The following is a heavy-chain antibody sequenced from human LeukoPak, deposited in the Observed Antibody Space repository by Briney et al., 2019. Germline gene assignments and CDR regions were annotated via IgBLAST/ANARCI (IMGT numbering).Heavy chain of an antibody. J-gene: IGHJ4*02. Sequence: SETLSLTCTVSGGSISSSSYYWGWIRQPPGKGLEWIGRIYTSGSTNYNPSLKSRVTISVDTSKNQFSLKLSSVTAADTAVYYCASTYYYGSGSYGYWGQGTLVTVSS. CDR1: GGSISSSSYY. V-gene: IGHV4-39*07. D-gene: IGHD3-10*01. CDR2: IYTSGST. CDR3: ASTYYYGSGSYGY.